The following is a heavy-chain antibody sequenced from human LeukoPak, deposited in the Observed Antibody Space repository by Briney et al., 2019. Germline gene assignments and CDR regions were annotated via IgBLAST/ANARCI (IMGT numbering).Heavy chain of an antibody. Sequence: GGSLRLSCAASGFTFSGSAMHWVRQASGKGLEWVGRIRSKANSYATAYAASVKGRFTISRDDSKNTAYLQMNSLRAEDTAVYFCARYAEVYYYVDLWGTGTTVIVSS. V-gene: IGHV3-73*01. D-gene: IGHD2-8*01. J-gene: IGHJ6*03. CDR1: GFTFSGSA. CDR3: ARYAEVYYYVDL. CDR2: IRSKANSYAT.